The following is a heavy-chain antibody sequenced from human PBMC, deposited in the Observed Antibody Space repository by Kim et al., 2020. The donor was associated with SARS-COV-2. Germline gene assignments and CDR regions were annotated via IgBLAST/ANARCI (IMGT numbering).Heavy chain of an antibody. J-gene: IGHJ4*02. D-gene: IGHD3-10*01. V-gene: IGHV3-15*01. CDR3: SGGVGIPGPGNYFDY. Sequence: AAPVKGRFTISRDDSKNTLNLQMNSLKTEDTGVYYCSGGVGIPGPGNYFDYWGQGTQITVSS.